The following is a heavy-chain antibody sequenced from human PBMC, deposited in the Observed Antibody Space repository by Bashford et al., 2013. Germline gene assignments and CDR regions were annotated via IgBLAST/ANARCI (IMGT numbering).Heavy chain of an antibody. CDR3: ARGAYDSSGYYYYYYGMDV. CDR2: ISGSVDNT. D-gene: IGHD3-22*01. J-gene: IGHJ6*02. CDR1: GFTFSSYA. Sequence: GGSLRLSCAASGFTFSSYAMSWVRQAPGKGLEWVSVISGSVDNTYYADSVKGRFTISRDISKNTLYLQMNSLRAEDTAVYYCARGAYDSSGYYYYYYGMDVWGQGTTVTVSS. V-gene: IGHV3-23*01.